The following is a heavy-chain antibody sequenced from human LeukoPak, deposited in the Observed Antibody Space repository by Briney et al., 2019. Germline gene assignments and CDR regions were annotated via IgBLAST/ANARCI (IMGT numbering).Heavy chain of an antibody. CDR1: GFTFSSYA. CDR3: AEDISRWGGYTYYFDY. V-gene: IGHV3-9*01. D-gene: IGHD1-1*01. CDR2: ISWNSGSI. J-gene: IGHJ4*02. Sequence: GGSLRLSCAASGFTFSSYAMSWVRQAPGKGLEWVSGISWNSGSIGYADSVKGRFTISRDNAKNSLYLQMNSLRAEDTALYYCAEDISRWGGYTYYFDYWGQGTLVTVSS.